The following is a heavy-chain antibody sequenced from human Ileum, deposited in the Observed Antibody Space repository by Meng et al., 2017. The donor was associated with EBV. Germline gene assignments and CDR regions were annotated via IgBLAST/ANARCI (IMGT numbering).Heavy chain of an antibody. Sequence: VQLLNSGAEVKKPGASVKVSCKASGYTFINHDINWVRQAAGQGLESIGWMNSYTGNAGYAQKFRGRVTMARDTSINTAYLEVISLTSEDTAVYYCARGSGAGGRDWFDPWGQGTLVTVSS. CDR2: MNSYTGNA. J-gene: IGHJ5*02. D-gene: IGHD3-16*01. CDR1: GYTFINHD. V-gene: IGHV1-8*01. CDR3: ARGSGAGGRDWFDP.